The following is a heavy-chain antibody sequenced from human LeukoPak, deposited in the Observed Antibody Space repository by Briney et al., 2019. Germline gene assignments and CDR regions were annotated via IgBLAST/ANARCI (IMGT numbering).Heavy chain of an antibody. Sequence: GASVKVSCKASGYTFTSYSISWVRQAPGQGLEWMGWISAYNGNTNYAQKLQGRVTMTTDTSTSTAYMELRSLRSDDTAVYYCARDRYDFWSGYYVKRDAFDIWGQGTMVTVSS. CDR3: ARDRYDFWSGYYVKRDAFDI. D-gene: IGHD3-3*01. CDR1: GYTFTSYS. J-gene: IGHJ3*02. V-gene: IGHV1-18*01. CDR2: ISAYNGNT.